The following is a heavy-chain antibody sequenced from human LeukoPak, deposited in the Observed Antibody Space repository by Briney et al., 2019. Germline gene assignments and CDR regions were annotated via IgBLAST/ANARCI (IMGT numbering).Heavy chain of an antibody. CDR3: ARSPPWAPLDY. V-gene: IGHV3-66*01. CDR2: IYSVNRT. CDR1: GFTVSNNY. Sequence: GGSLRLSCAASGFTVSNNYMSWVRQAPGKGLEWVSVIYSVNRTSYADSVKGRFTISRDSSKDTLCLQMNSLRAEDTAVYYCARSPPWAPLDYWGQGTLVTVSS. J-gene: IGHJ4*02.